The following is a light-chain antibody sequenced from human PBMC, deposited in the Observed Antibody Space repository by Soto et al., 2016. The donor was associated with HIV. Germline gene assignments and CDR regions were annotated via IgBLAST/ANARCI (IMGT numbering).Light chain of an antibody. CDR3: QAWDSSTVI. J-gene: IGLJ2*01. CDR1: KLGDKY. V-gene: IGLV3-1*01. CDR2: QDN. Sequence: SYKVTQPPSVSVSPGQTARISCSGDKLGDKYVYWYQQKPGQSPVLVIYQDNKRPSGIPERFSGSNSGNTATLTISGTQAMDEADYYCQAWDSSTVIFGGGTKLTV.